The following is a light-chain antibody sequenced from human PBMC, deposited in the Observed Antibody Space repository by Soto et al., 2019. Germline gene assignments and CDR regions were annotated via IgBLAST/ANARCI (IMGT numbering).Light chain of an antibody. CDR3: QQYDGYSRT. J-gene: IGKJ1*01. CDR1: QSIRGW. CDR2: KAS. Sequence: DVQMTQSPSTLSASVGDRVTITCRASQSIRGWLAWYQQRPGKAPKLMIYKASTLETGVPSRFSGSGSGTEFTLTINNLQPDDFATYYCQQYDGYSRTFGQGTKVEIK. V-gene: IGKV1-5*03.